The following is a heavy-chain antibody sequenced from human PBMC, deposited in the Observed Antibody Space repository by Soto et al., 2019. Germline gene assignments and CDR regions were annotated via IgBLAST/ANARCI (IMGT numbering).Heavy chain of an antibody. CDR1: GGSISSGDYY. CDR2: IYYSGST. Sequence: QVQLQESGPGLVKPSQTLSLTCTVSGGSISSGDYYWSWIRQPPGKGLEWIGYIYYSGSTYYNPSLKSRVIIPVDTSKNQFSLKLSSVTAADTAVYYCARDTNRVDWFDPWGQGTLVTVSS. CDR3: ARDTNRVDWFDP. D-gene: IGHD1-1*01. V-gene: IGHV4-30-4*01. J-gene: IGHJ5*02.